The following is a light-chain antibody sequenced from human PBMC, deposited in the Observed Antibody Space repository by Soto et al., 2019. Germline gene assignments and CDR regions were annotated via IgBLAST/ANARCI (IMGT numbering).Light chain of an antibody. CDR3: QKYDTAPFP. Sequence: DVQMTQSPSSLSASVGDTVTITCRASQGIAFYFAWFQQRPGKAPNLLISAASNLQSGVPSRFSGSGSGTDFTRTISSLQPEDVATYYCQKYDTAPFPFGPGTRVEVK. V-gene: IGKV1-27*01. CDR2: AAS. CDR1: QGIAFY. J-gene: IGKJ3*01.